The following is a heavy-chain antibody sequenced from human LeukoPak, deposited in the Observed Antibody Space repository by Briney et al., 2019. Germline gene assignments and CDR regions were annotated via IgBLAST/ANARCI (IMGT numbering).Heavy chain of an antibody. CDR3: ARGPREYCSTTSCSLDY. CDR2: IKQDGGEK. D-gene: IGHD2-2*01. CDR1: GFTLGSYW. Sequence: GGSLRLSCEASGFTLGSYWMSWVRQAPGKGLEWVANIKQDGGEKYYVDSVKGRFTIFRDNGKNSLYLQMTSLRAEDTAVYYCARGPREYCSTTSCSLDYWGQGTLVTVSS. V-gene: IGHV3-7*01. J-gene: IGHJ4*02.